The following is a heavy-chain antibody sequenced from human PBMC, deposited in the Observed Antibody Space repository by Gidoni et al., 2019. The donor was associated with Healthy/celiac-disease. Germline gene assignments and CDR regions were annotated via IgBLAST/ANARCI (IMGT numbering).Heavy chain of an antibody. V-gene: IGHV3-21*01. D-gene: IGHD2-2*01. CDR3: ARATIVVVPAAKPRRDNYYYYGMDV. J-gene: IGHJ6*02. Sequence: EVQLVESGGGLVKPGGSLRLSCAASGFTFSSYSMNWVRQAQGKGLEWVSSISSSSSYIYYADSVKGRFTISRDNAKNSLYLQMNSLRAEDTAVYYCARATIVVVPAAKPRRDNYYYYGMDVWGQGTTVTVSS. CDR1: GFTFSSYS. CDR2: ISSSSSYI.